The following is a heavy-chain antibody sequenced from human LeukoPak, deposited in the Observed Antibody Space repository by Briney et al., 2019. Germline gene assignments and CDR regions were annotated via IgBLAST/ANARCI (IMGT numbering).Heavy chain of an antibody. CDR2: IIPIFGTA. Sequence: ASVKVSCKASGGTFSSYAISWVRQAPGQGLEWMGGIIPIFGTANYAQKFQGRVTITADESTSTAYMELSSLRSEDTAVYYCARVYGDYVFWFDPWGQGTLVTVSS. CDR3: ARVYGDYVFWFDP. D-gene: IGHD4-17*01. V-gene: IGHV1-69*13. J-gene: IGHJ5*02. CDR1: GGTFSSYA.